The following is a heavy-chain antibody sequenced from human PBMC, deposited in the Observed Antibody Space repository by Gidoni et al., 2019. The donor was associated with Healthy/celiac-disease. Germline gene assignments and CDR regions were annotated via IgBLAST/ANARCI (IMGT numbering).Heavy chain of an antibody. CDR2: IYYSGST. CDR1: GGSISSSSYY. D-gene: IGHD6-6*01. J-gene: IGHJ5*02. V-gene: IGHV4-39*01. CDR3: ARLRAARGGGINWFDP. Sequence: QLQLQESGPGLVKPSETLSLNCTVSGGSISSSSYYWGWVRLPPGKGLEWGGRIYYSGSTCYNPSLKSRVTRSVDTSKNQFSLKLSSVTAAYTAVYYCARLRAARGGGINWFDPWGQGTLVTVSS.